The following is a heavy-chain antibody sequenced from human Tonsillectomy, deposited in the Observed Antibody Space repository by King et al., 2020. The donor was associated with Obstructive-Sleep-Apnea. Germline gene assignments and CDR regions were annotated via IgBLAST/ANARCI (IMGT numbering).Heavy chain of an antibody. CDR1: RLTIINYG. CDR3: AKDLTGYGMGV. J-gene: IGHJ6*02. CDR2: VHYDENNR. Sequence: VQLVESGGGVVQPGRSLRLSCAGSRLTIINYGMHWVRQARGKGLEWVAFVHYDENNRFYADSVKGRFTVARDNSKNTVHLQMNSLRTEDTAVYYCAKDLTGYGMGVWGQGTTVIVPS. V-gene: IGHV3-30*02.